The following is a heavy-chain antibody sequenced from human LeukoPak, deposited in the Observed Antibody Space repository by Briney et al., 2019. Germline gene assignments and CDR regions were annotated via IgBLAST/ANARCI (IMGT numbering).Heavy chain of an antibody. Sequence: GGSLRLSCAASGFTFSSYGMHWVRQAPGKGLEWVAFIRYDGSNKYYADSVRGRFTISRDNSKNTLYLQMNSLRAEDTAVYYCVKDSQTFGELVPNNWFDPWGQGTLVTVSS. D-gene: IGHD3-10*01. CDR1: GFTFSSYG. V-gene: IGHV3-30*02. CDR2: IRYDGSNK. CDR3: VKDSQTFGELVPNNWFDP. J-gene: IGHJ5*02.